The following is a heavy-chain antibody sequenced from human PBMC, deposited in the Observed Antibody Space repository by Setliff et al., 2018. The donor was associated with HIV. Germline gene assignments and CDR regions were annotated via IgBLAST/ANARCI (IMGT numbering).Heavy chain of an antibody. CDR2: INPSGGRT. J-gene: IGHJ4*02. D-gene: IGHD3-22*01. CDR3: TTPLDSSGYFGSDYFDY. V-gene: IGHV1-46*01. CDR1: GYTFTNYY. Sequence: ASVKVSCKASGYTFTNYYIHWVRQAPGQGLEWMGLINPSGGRTSYAQKFQGRITITADTSTDTAYLELSSLRSEDSAFYYCTTPLDSSGYFGSDYFDYWGQGALVTVSS.